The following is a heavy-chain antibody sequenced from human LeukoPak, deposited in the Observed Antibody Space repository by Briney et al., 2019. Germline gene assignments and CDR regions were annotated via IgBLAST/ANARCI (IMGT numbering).Heavy chain of an antibody. Sequence: ASVKVSCKASGFTFTSSAMQWVRQAREQRLEWIGWIVVGSGNTNYAQKFQERVTITRDMSTSTAYMELSSLRSEDTAVYYCAAVMIYGRGLDYWGQGTLVTVSS. CDR1: GFTFTSSA. CDR2: IVVGSGNT. CDR3: AAVMIYGRGLDY. J-gene: IGHJ4*02. V-gene: IGHV1-58*02. D-gene: IGHD3-10*01.